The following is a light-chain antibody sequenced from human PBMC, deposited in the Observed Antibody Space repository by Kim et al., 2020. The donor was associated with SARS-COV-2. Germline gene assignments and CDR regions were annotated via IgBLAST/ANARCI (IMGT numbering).Light chain of an antibody. Sequence: VSLGQTARITCSGDALPKHYAYWYQQKPGQAPVMVIYEDSERPSGIPERFSGSSSGTTVTLTISGVQAEDEADYYCQSADNSIRVFGGGTQLTVL. CDR2: EDS. J-gene: IGLJ3*02. V-gene: IGLV3-25*03. CDR3: QSADNSIRV. CDR1: ALPKHY.